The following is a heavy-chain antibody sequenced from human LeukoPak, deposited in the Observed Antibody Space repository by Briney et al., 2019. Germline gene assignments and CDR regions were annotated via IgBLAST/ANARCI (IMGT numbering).Heavy chain of an antibody. D-gene: IGHD5-24*01. J-gene: IGHJ4*02. CDR1: GFTFDDYG. V-gene: IGHV3-20*04. CDR2: TYWNGGST. Sequence: PGGSLRLSCAASGFTFDDYGMSWVRQAPGKGLEWVSGTYWNGGSTGYADSVKGRFTISRDNAKNSLYLQMNSLRVEDTAVYYCARTRDGPFDYWGQGTLVTVSS. CDR3: ARTRDGPFDY.